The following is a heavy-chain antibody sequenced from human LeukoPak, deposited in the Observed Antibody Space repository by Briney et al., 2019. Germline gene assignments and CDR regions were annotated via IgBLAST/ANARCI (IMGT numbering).Heavy chain of an antibody. CDR1: GHTFTSYG. V-gene: IGHV1-18*01. Sequence: ASVKVSCKASGHTFTSYGISWVRQAPGQGLEWMGWISAYNGNTNYAQKLQGRVTMTTDTSTSTAYMELRSLRSDDTAVYYCARDRSAAGFYYYYGMDVWGQGTTVTVSS. CDR3: ARDRSAAGFYYYYGMDV. CDR2: ISAYNGNT. D-gene: IGHD6-13*01. J-gene: IGHJ6*02.